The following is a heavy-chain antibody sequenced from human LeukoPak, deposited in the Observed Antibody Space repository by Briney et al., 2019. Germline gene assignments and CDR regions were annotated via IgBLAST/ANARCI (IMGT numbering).Heavy chain of an antibody. CDR1: GGSISSGGYY. D-gene: IGHD5-12*01. J-gene: IGHJ4*02. Sequence: TLSLTCTVSGGSISSGGYYWSWIRQHPGKGLEWIGYIYYSGTTYYNPSLQSRVTISMDTSKNQFSLKLASVTAADTAVYYCARLNSAVANAELDFWGQGSLVTVSS. CDR2: IYYSGTT. V-gene: IGHV4-31*03. CDR3: ARLNSAVANAELDF.